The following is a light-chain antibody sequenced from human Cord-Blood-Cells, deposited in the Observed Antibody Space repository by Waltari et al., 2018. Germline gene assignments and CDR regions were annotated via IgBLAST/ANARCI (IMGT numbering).Light chain of an antibody. CDR3: EQYKSYSRT. Sequence: DIQMTQSPSTLSASVGDRVTITCRASQSISSWLAWYQQKRGKAPKLLIYKSSSLESGVPSRFSGSGSGTEFTYTISSLQPDDFATYDCEQYKSYSRTFGQGPKVEIK. CDR2: KSS. CDR1: QSISSW. V-gene: IGKV1-5*03. J-gene: IGKJ1*01.